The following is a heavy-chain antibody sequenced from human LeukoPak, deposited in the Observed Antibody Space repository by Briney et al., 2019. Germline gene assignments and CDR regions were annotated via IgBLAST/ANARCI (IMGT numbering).Heavy chain of an antibody. CDR1: GYTVRSNY. V-gene: IGHV3-66*01. Sequence: GGSLRLFYAASGYTVRSNYMIGVSQAPGKGLEWVSVIYSYGNTYYADSVKGRFTIARGNSKSTLYLQMNSLRAEDTAVYYCARVLGSGLPRWYWGQGTLVSVSS. CDR3: ARVLGSGLPRWY. D-gene: IGHD2-15*01. CDR2: IYSYGNT. J-gene: IGHJ4*02.